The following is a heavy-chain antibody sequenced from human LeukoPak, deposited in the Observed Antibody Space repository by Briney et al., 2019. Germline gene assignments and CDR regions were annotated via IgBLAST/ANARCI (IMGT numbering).Heavy chain of an antibody. D-gene: IGHD1-1*01. Sequence: AALKVSCKASGYTFTGYYMHWVRQAPGQGLEWMGWINPNIGGTNYAQKFQGRVTMTRDTSISTAYMELSRLRSDDTAVYYCARGGRTTGFAAFDIWGQGTMVTVSS. CDR2: INPNIGGT. V-gene: IGHV1-2*02. CDR1: GYTFTGYY. CDR3: ARGGRTTGFAAFDI. J-gene: IGHJ3*02.